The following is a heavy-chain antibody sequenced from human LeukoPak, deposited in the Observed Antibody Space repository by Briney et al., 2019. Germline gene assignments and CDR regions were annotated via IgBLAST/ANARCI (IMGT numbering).Heavy chain of an antibody. CDR2: LSGSGGST. CDR3: AKLGGNYGSGSYQAFDI. D-gene: IGHD3-10*01. Sequence: GGSLRLSCAASGFTFSSYAMSWVRQAPGKGLEWVSALSGSGGSTYYADSVKGRFTISRDNSKNTLYLQMNSLRAEDTAVYYCAKLGGNYGSGSYQAFDIWGQGTMVTVSS. CDR1: GFTFSSYA. J-gene: IGHJ3*02. V-gene: IGHV3-23*01.